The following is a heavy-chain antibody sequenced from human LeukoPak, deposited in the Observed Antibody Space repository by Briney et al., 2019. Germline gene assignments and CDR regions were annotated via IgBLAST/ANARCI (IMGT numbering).Heavy chain of an antibody. D-gene: IGHD2-15*01. CDR2: IYYSGGT. CDR3: ARAVHCSGGSCYFDY. J-gene: IGHJ4*02. Sequence: SETLSLTCTVSGGSISSNYWSWIRQPPGKGLDWSGYIYYSGGTNYNPSLTSRVTMSVDTSKNQFSLKLMSVTAADTAVYYCARAVHCSGGSCYFDYWGQGTLVTVSS. CDR1: GGSISSNY. V-gene: IGHV4-59*12.